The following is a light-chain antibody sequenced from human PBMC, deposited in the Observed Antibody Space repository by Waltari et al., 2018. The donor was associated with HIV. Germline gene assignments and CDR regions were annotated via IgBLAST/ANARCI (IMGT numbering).Light chain of an antibody. CDR2: GTS. Sequence: DTVMTQSPATLSVSPGERATLSCWASQSVRTNLAWYQQKAGQAPRLLIYGTSARATGIPARFSGSGSGTEFTLTISSLQSEDFAVYYCQQYNSWPTFGQGTKVEIK. CDR3: QQYNSWPT. J-gene: IGKJ1*01. CDR1: QSVRTN. V-gene: IGKV3-15*01.